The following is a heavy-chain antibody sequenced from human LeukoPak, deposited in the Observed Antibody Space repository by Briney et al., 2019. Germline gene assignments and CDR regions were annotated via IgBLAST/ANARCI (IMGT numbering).Heavy chain of an antibody. CDR2: VGGGAGST. CDR3: AKSLTKITPATFDQ. Sequence: GGSLRLSCAASGFTFSSFAMSWVRQAPGKGLEWVAAVGGGAGSTYYADSVRGRSTISRDNSQNTLSLHMTSLRAEDTAIYYCAKSLTKITPATFDQWGQGTLVTVSS. V-gene: IGHV3-23*01. J-gene: IGHJ4*02. D-gene: IGHD2-2*01. CDR1: GFTFSSFA.